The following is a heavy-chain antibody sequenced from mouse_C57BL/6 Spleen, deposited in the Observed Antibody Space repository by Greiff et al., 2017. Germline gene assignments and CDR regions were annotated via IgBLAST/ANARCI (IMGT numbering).Heavy chain of an antibody. Sequence: EVQLVESGGGLVKPGGSLKLSCAASGFTFSSYTMSWVRQTPEKRLEWVATISGGGGNTYYPDSVKGRFTISRDNAKNTLYLQMSSLRSEDTALYYCARIYYDYDYYAMDYWGQGTSVTVSS. J-gene: IGHJ4*01. CDR1: GFTFSSYT. CDR2: ISGGGGNT. V-gene: IGHV5-9*01. D-gene: IGHD2-4*01. CDR3: ARIYYDYDYYAMDY.